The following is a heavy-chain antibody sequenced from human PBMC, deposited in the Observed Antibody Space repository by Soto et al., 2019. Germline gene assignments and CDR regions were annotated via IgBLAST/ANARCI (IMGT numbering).Heavy chain of an antibody. V-gene: IGHV1-69*12. Sequence: QVQLLQSGAEVKKPGSSVRVSCEASGGTFRTYAISWVRQAPGQGLEWMGEIIPIFGKVNYAQKFQGRVTITADESTTTVYMDLRSLTSEDTAVYYCAKGAVAGTPTSYYYCGMDVW. CDR3: AKGAVAGTPTSYYYCGMDV. CDR2: IIPIFGKV. CDR1: GGTFRTYA. D-gene: IGHD6-19*01. J-gene: IGHJ6*01.